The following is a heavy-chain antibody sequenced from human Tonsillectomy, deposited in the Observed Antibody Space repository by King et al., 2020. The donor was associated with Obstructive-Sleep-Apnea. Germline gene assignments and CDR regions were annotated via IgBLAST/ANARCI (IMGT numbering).Heavy chain of an antibody. V-gene: IGHV4-39*07. Sequence: QLQESGPGLVKPSETLSLTCTVSGGSISRSGYYWAWIRQPPGKGLEWLGGIYDNGNTYYRPSLKSRVSISVDTSENQFSLKLSSVTAADTAIYYCGRGLVNFDYWGQGALVTVSS. CDR3: GRGLVNFDY. J-gene: IGHJ4*02. D-gene: IGHD3-9*01. CDR2: IYDNGNT. CDR1: GGSISRSGYY.